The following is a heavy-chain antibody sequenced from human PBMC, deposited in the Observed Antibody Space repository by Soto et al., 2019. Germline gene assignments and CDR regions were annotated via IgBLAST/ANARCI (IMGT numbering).Heavy chain of an antibody. CDR2: IYTSVST. Sequence: PSETLSLTCTVAGRSISSYYWSWIRQPAGKGLEWIGRIYTSVSTNYNPPLKSRVTMSVATSKTQFSLKMRSMTAADTAVYSCARDMHAGFTHYFDPWGQGTLVTVSS. V-gene: IGHV4-4*07. CDR3: ARDMHAGFTHYFDP. CDR1: GRSISSYY. J-gene: IGHJ5*02. D-gene: IGHD1-26*01.